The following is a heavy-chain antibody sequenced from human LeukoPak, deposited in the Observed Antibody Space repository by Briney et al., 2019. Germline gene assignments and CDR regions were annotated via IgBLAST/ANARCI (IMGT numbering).Heavy chain of an antibody. CDR2: ISYDGSNK. CDR1: GFTFSSYA. D-gene: IGHD5-18*01. CDR3: VHSYGFSYFDY. V-gene: IGHV3-30*04. Sequence: KPGRSLRLSCAASGFTFSSYAMHWVRQAPGKGLEWVAVISYDGSNKYYANSVKGRFTISRDNSKNTLYLQMNSLRAEDTAVYYCVHSYGFSYFDYWGQGTLVTVSS. J-gene: IGHJ4*02.